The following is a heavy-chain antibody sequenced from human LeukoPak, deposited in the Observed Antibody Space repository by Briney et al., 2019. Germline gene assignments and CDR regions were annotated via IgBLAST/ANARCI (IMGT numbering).Heavy chain of an antibody. CDR2: IWYDGSNK. CDR1: GFTFSSYG. V-gene: IGHV3-33*08. CDR3: AREAWELGHYFDY. D-gene: IGHD1-26*01. Sequence: GGSLRLSCAASGFTFSSYGMHWVRQAPGKGLEWVAVIWYDGSNKYYADSVKGRFTISRDNSKNTLYLQMNSLRAEDTAVYYCAREAWELGHYFDYWGQGTLVTVSS. J-gene: IGHJ4*02.